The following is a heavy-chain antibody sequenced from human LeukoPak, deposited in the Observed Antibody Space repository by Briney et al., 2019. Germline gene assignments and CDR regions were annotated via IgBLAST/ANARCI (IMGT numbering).Heavy chain of an antibody. CDR2: ISGSGINT. CDR3: TKDQIGYHKAGDY. D-gene: IGHD5-12*01. Sequence: GGSLRLSCAASGFTFGSCAMNWVRQAPGKGLEWVSTISGSGINTSYADSVKGRFTISRDNSKNTVYLEMNSLRAEDTALYYCTKDQIGYHKAGDYWGQGTLVTVSS. CDR1: GFTFGSCA. J-gene: IGHJ4*02. V-gene: IGHV3-23*01.